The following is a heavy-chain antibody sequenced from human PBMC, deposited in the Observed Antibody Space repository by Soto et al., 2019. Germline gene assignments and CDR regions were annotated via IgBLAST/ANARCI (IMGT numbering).Heavy chain of an antibody. CDR1: GFTFSDYY. V-gene: IGHV3-11*01. CDR2: ISSSGSTI. J-gene: IGHJ6*02. Sequence: SLRLSCAASGFTFSDYYMSWIRQAPGKGLEWVSYISSSGSTIYYADSVKGRFTISRDNAKNSLYLQMNSLRAEDTAVYYCARDIGSSSWSYYYYYYGMDVWGQGTTVTVSS. CDR3: ARDIGSSSWSYYYYYYGMDV. D-gene: IGHD6-13*01.